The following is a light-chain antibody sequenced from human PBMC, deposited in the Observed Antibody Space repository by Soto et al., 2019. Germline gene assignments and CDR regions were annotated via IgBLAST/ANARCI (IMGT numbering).Light chain of an antibody. V-gene: IGKV1-5*01. J-gene: IGKJ1*01. CDR1: QSISRW. Sequence: DIQRTQSPSTLSASVGDRVTMTCRASQSISRWLAWFQQKPGKAPRMLIFNAATLERGVPSRFSGSGYGTEITITNSSLQHNDFATYYCQQHNNYLTWSFGQGNKVEIK. CDR2: NAA. CDR3: QQHNNYLTWS.